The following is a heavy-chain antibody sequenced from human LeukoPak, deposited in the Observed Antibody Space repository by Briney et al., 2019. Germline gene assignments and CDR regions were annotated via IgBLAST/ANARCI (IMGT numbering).Heavy chain of an antibody. J-gene: IGHJ4*02. D-gene: IGHD6-19*01. CDR1: GFIFSTSW. CDR2: IKQDGSQK. V-gene: IGHV3-7*01. CDR3: AREYSSGWYGVDY. Sequence: GGSLRLSCAASGFIFSTSWMSWVRQAPGKGLEWVANIKQDGSQKHYVDSVKGRFTISRDNSKNLLYLQMNSLRAEDTAVYYCAREYSSGWYGVDYWGQGTLVTVSS.